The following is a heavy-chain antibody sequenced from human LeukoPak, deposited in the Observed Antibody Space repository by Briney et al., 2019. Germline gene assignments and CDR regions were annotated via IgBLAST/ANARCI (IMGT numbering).Heavy chain of an antibody. CDR3: AKANKGGYDSFDY. D-gene: IGHD5-12*01. CDR2: IRYDGSNK. J-gene: IGHJ4*02. CDR1: GFTFRSYA. V-gene: IGHV3-30*02. Sequence: PGGSLRLSCAASGFTFRSYAMHWVRQAPGKGLEWVAFIRYDGSNKYYADSVKGRFTISRDNSKNTLYLQMNSLRPEDTAVYYCAKANKGGYDSFDYWGQGTLVTVSS.